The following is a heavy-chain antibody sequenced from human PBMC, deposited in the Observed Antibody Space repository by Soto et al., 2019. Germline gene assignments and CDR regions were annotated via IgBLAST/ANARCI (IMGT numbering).Heavy chain of an antibody. Sequence: PGGSLSLSCAASGFTFSSYGMHWVHPAPGKGLEWVAVISYDGSNKYYADSVKGRFTISRDNSKNTLYLQMNSLRAEDTAVYYCAKVLRYFDWPTGAFDIWGQGTMVTVSS. CDR1: GFTFSSYG. CDR3: AKVLRYFDWPTGAFDI. D-gene: IGHD3-9*01. CDR2: ISYDGSNK. J-gene: IGHJ3*02. V-gene: IGHV3-30*18.